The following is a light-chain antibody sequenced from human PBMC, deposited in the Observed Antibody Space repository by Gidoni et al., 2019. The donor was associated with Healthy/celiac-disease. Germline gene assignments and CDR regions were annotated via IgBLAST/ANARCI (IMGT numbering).Light chain of an antibody. Sequence: DIVMTQSPLSLPVTPGEPASISRRSIQSLLHSNGYNYLDWYLQKPGQSPQLLIYLGSNRASGVPDRFSGSGSGTDFTLKISRVEAEDVGVYYCMQALQTPPWTFGQGTKVEIK. V-gene: IGKV2-28*01. CDR1: QSLLHSNGYNY. J-gene: IGKJ1*01. CDR3: MQALQTPPWT. CDR2: LGS.